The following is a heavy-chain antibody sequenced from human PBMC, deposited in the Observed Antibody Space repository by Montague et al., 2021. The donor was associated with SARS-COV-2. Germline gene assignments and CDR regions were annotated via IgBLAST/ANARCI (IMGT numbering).Heavy chain of an antibody. D-gene: IGHD2-2*01. CDR2: IRTTGHT. V-gene: IGHV4-61*02. CDR3: TREGYQVLWSDYYYYGMDV. CDR1: GASISTGIYY. Sequence: TLSLTCTVSGASISTGIYYWSWIRQPAGKGLEWIGRIRTTGHTDYNSSLESRVFMSVDTSTNQFSLSLTSVTAADTAVYYCTREGYQVLWSDYYYYGMDVWGQGTPVTVSS. J-gene: IGHJ6*02.